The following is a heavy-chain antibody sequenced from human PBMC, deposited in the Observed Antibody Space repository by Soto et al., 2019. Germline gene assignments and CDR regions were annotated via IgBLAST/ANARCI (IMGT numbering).Heavy chain of an antibody. V-gene: IGHV4-59*01. J-gene: IGHJ5*02. Sequence: SETLSLTCTVSGASIINYYWAWIRQSPGGGLESIGYVSNTATTTYNPSLKNRVTISVDASKSQFYLKLRNLTSDDTAVYFCARDWRGAEGFDPWGQGTLVTVSS. CDR2: VSNTATT. D-gene: IGHD3-3*01. CDR1: GASIINYY. CDR3: ARDWRGAEGFDP.